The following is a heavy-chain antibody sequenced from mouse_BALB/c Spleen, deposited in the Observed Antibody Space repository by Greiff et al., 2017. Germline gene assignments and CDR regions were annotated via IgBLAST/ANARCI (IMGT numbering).Heavy chain of an antibody. CDR2: IDPENGDT. Sequence: VQLQQSGAELVRSGASVKLSCTASGFNIKDYYMHWVKQRPEQGLGWIGWIDPENGDTEYAPKFQGKATMTADTSSNTAYLQLSSLTSEDTAVYYCKGGYYGYDYAMDYWGQGTSVTVSS. D-gene: IGHD2-2*01. CDR1: GFNIKDYY. J-gene: IGHJ4*01. V-gene: IGHV14-4*02. CDR3: KGGYYGYDYAMDY.